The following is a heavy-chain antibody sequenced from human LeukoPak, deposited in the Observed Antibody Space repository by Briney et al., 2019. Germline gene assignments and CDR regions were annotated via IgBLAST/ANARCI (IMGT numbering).Heavy chain of an antibody. Sequence: PSETLSLTCTVSGGSVSSGVYYWSWIRQHPWKGLEWIGYIYYSGSTYYNPSLKSRVTISVDTSKNQFSLKLSSVTAADTAVYYCARERTPRYFDYWGQGTLVTVSS. CDR3: ARERTPRYFDY. CDR1: GGSVSSGVYY. V-gene: IGHV4-31*03. D-gene: IGHD2-15*01. CDR2: IYYSGST. J-gene: IGHJ4*02.